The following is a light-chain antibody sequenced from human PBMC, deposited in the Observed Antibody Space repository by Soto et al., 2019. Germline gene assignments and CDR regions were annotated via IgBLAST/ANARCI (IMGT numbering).Light chain of an antibody. CDR3: QQYGDSPPWT. Sequence: EIVMTQSPATLSVSPGERATLSCRASQSVSSDLAWYHQKPGQAPRLLIYGASTRATGIPARFSGSGSGTDFTLTISRLEPEDFAVYYCQQYGDSPPWTFGQGTKVDIK. V-gene: IGKV3-15*01. CDR1: QSVSSD. J-gene: IGKJ2*02. CDR2: GAS.